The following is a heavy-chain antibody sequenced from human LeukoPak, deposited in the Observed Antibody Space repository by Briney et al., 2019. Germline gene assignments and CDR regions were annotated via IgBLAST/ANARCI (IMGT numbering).Heavy chain of an antibody. CDR3: ASDGSRVDIVATIWDYYYYMDV. V-gene: IGHV1-69*05. J-gene: IGHJ6*03. CDR2: IIPIFGTA. D-gene: IGHD5-12*01. Sequence: SVKVSCKASGGTFSSYAISWVRQAPGQGPEWMGGIIPIFGTANYAQKFQGRVTITTDESTSTAYMELSSLRSEDTAVYYCASDGSRVDIVATIWDYYYYMDVWGKGTTVTVSS. CDR1: GGTFSSYA.